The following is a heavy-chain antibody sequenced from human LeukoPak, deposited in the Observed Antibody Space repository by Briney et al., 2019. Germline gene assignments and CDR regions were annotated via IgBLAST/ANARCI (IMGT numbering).Heavy chain of an antibody. CDR2: INPSGGST. V-gene: IGHV1-46*01. CDR3: ASLAGGNSESSDAFDI. CDR1: GYTFTSYG. Sequence: ASVKVSCKASGYTFTSYGISWVRQAPGQGLEWMGIINPSGGSTSYAQKFQGRVTMTRDMSTSTVYMELSSLRSEDTAVYYCASLAGGNSESSDAFDIWGQGTMVTVSS. J-gene: IGHJ3*02. D-gene: IGHD4-23*01.